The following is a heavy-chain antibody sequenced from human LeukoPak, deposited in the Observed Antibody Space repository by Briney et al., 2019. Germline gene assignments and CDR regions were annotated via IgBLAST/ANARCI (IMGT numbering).Heavy chain of an antibody. CDR1: GFTFSSYA. J-gene: IGHJ6*02. D-gene: IGHD2-15*01. CDR3: ARAARYCSGGSCYSYYYYYGMDV. Sequence: GSLRLSCAASGFTFSSYAMHGVRQAPGKGLEWVAVISYDGSNKYYADSVKGRFTISRDNSKNTLYLQMNSLRAEDTAVYYCARAARYCSGGSCYSYYYYYGMDVWGQGTTVTVSS. V-gene: IGHV3-30-3*01. CDR2: ISYDGSNK.